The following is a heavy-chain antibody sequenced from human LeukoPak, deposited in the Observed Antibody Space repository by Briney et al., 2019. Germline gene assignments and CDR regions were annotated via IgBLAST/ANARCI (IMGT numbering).Heavy chain of an antibody. V-gene: IGHV3-23*01. Sequence: GGSLRLSCAASGFTFRSYAMSWVRQAPGKGLEWVSAISGSGGSTYYADSVKGRFTISRDDSKNTLYLQMNSLRAEDTALHHCAKDPSSGRTFDYWGQGTLVTVSS. CDR1: GFTFRSYA. CDR2: ISGSGGST. CDR3: AKDPSSGRTFDY. D-gene: IGHD3-10*01. J-gene: IGHJ4*02.